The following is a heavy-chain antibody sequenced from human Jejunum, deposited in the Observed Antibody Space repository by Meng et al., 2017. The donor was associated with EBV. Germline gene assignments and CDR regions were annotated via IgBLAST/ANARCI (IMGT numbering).Heavy chain of an antibody. CDR2: IRSKAYSSAT. J-gene: IGHJ5*02. D-gene: IGHD2-15*01. Sequence: EGQWVESGGGLGQPGGSLKLSCAASGFTFSGSTMHWVRQASGKGLEWVGRIRSKAYSSATAYAASVKGRFTISRDDSKNTAYLQMNSLKTEDTAVYYCTRNLGCCSGGSCAWGQGTLVTVSS. V-gene: IGHV3-73*02. CDR3: TRNLGCCSGGSCA. CDR1: GFTFSGST.